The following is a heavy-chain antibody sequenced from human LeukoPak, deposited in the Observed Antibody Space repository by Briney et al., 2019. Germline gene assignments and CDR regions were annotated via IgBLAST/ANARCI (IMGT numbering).Heavy chain of an antibody. CDR1: GFTFSQYW. CDR3: VGGDY. V-gene: IGHV3-74*01. J-gene: IGHJ4*02. Sequence: PGGSLRLSCAASGFTFSQYWMYWVRQAPGKGLVWVPYISTDGSIINDADSVKGRFTISRDNAKNTLYLQMNSLRVEDTAVYYCVGGDYWGQGTLVTVSS. CDR2: ISTDGSII.